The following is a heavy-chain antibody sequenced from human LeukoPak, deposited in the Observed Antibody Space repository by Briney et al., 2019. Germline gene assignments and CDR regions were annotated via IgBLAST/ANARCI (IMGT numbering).Heavy chain of an antibody. V-gene: IGHV3-30*18. J-gene: IGHJ4*02. Sequence: PGRPLRLSCAASGFSFTIYGIHWVRQAPGKGLEWVAVISTDGNNEYYANSVKGRFTISRDNSKNTVYLQMTSLRTEDTAVYYCAKDQIGWAPGYVSGPLDQWGQGTLVTVSS. D-gene: IGHD6-19*01. CDR2: ISTDGNNE. CDR1: GFSFTIYG. CDR3: AKDQIGWAPGYVSGPLDQ.